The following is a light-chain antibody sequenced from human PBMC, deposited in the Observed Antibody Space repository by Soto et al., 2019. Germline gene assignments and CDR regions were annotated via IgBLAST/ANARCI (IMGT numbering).Light chain of an antibody. V-gene: IGLV1-40*01. CDR3: LSYDSSLSAYV. Sequence: QSVLTQPPPVSVAPGQRVTTSCTGGSSNIGAGYHVHWYQQRPRTAPKLLIFDNNNRPSGVPDRFSGSKSGTSASMAITGLQAEDEADYYCLSYDSSLSAYVFGTGTKVTVL. CDR1: SSNIGAGYH. CDR2: DNN. J-gene: IGLJ1*01.